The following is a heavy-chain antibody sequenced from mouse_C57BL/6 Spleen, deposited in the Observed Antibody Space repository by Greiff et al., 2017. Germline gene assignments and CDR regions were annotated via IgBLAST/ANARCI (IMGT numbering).Heavy chain of an antibody. J-gene: IGHJ3*01. D-gene: IGHD2-2*01. CDR1: GYSITSGYY. Sequence: ESGPGLVKPSQSLSLTCSVTGYSITSGYYWNWIRQFPGNKLEWMGYRSYDGSNNYNPSLKNRISITRDTSKNQFFLKLNSVTTEDTATYYCARDATMVTSWFAYWGQGTLVTVSA. CDR2: RSYDGSN. V-gene: IGHV3-6*01. CDR3: ARDATMVTSWFAY.